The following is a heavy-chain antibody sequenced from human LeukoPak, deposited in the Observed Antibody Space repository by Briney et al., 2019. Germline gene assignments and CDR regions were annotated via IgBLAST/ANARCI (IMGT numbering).Heavy chain of an antibody. D-gene: IGHD3-10*01. Sequence: GASVKVSCKTSGYTFRNYGITWVRQIPGQGREWMGWINPKSGDTNYAQKFQGRVTMTRDTSISTAYMELSRLRSDDTAVYYCAKDLYSGRSLPYYSYSYMDVWGKGTTVTVSS. J-gene: IGHJ6*03. CDR2: INPKSGDT. V-gene: IGHV1-2*02. CDR1: GYTFRNYG. CDR3: AKDLYSGRSLPYYSYSYMDV.